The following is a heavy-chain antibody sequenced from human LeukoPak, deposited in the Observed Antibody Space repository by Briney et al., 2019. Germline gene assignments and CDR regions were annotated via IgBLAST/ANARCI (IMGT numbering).Heavy chain of an antibody. CDR2: ISSSGSTK. V-gene: IGHV3-48*03. J-gene: IGHJ4*02. D-gene: IGHD1-7*01. Sequence: QPGGSLRLSCAASGFTFSSYEMNWVRQAPGKGLEWVSYISSSGSTKYYADSVKGRFTISRDNAKNSLYLQMNSLRADDTAVYYCVREANWSYGYWGQGTLVTVSS. CDR1: GFTFSSYE. CDR3: VREANWSYGY.